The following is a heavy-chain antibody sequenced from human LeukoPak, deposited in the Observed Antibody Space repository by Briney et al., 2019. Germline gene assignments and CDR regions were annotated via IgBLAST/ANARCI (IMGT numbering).Heavy chain of an antibody. J-gene: IGHJ4*02. CDR3: AVDFWSGHDY. V-gene: IGHV3-21*05. CDR2: IVSSSSYI. D-gene: IGHD3-3*01. Sequence: GGSLRLSCAASGFTFSNYAMSWVRQAPGKGLEWVSFIVSSSSYIQYADSVRGRVTISRDNAKNSLYLQMNSLRAEDTALYYCAVDFWSGHDYWGQGTLVTVSS. CDR1: GFTFSNYA.